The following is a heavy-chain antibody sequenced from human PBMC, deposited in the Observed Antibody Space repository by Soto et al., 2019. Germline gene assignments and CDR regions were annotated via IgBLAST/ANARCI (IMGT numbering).Heavy chain of an antibody. J-gene: IGHJ3*02. CDR3: ARDGRAGVSLVRAFDI. Sequence: QVQLVQSGAEVKKPGSSVKVSCKASGGTFSSYTISWVRQAPGQGLEWMGRIIPILGIANYAQKFQGRVTITADKSTSTAYMELSSLRSEDTAVYYCARDGRAGVSLVRAFDIWGQGTMVTVSS. D-gene: IGHD6-13*01. CDR1: GGTFSSYT. CDR2: IIPILGIA. V-gene: IGHV1-69*08.